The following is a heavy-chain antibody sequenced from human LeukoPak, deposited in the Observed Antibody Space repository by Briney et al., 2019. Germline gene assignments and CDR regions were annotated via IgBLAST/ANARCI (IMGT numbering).Heavy chain of an antibody. V-gene: IGHV4-39*01. J-gene: IGHJ4*02. CDR1: GGSISGNYY. D-gene: IGHD3-16*01. CDR3: ARLGDVEVNGGTLDY. CDR2: IFYSGES. Sequence: SETLSLTCAVSGGSISGNYYWGWIRQPPGKGLEWIASIFYSGESNKSPSLKNRVTVSVDTSKNQFFLKLTSVTVADTAVYFCARLGDVEVNGGTLDYWGRGTLVTVSS.